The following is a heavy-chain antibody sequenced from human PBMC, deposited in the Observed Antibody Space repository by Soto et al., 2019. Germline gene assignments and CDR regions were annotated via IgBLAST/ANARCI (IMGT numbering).Heavy chain of an antibody. Sequence: QVQLLQWTAGLLKPAETLSLTCGVSGGSFNYYWSWIRQPPGEGLEWIGEINHSGTTNYNPSLESRLSLSVDTSKKQVSLKLRSVTVVYTAVYYCARGGVWFGDLMGLWGQGTLVIVSP. J-gene: IGHJ4*02. CDR2: INHSGTT. V-gene: IGHV4-34*01. CDR1: GGSFNYY. D-gene: IGHD3-3*01. CDR3: ARGGVWFGDLMGL.